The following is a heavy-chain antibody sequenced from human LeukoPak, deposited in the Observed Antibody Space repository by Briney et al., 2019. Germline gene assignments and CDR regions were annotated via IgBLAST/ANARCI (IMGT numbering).Heavy chain of an antibody. CDR1: GFTLRTYA. Sequence: PGGSLRLSCTGSGFTLRTYAFSWVRQAPGKGLEWVSATGSNGVTYYADSVKGRFTISRDNSKNALYLQMNGLRADDTAVYYCGIRDTSDHYVFWGQGTLVTVSS. D-gene: IGHD3-22*01. CDR2: TGSNGVT. V-gene: IGHV3-23*01. CDR3: GIRDTSDHYVF. J-gene: IGHJ4*02.